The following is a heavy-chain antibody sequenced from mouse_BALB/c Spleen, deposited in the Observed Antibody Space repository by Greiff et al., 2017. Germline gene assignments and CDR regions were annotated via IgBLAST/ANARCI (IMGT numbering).Heavy chain of an antibody. CDR3: ARGLDFDY. CDR2: IYPGDGDT. D-gene: IGHD3-3*01. J-gene: IGHJ2*01. CDR1: GYTFTSYW. Sequence: QVQLQQSGAELARPGASVKLSCKASGYTFTSYWMQWVKQRPGQGLEWIGAIYPGDGDTRYTQKFKGKATLTADKSSSTAYMQLSSLASEDSAVYYCARGLDFDYWGQGTTLTVSS. V-gene: IGHV1-87*01.